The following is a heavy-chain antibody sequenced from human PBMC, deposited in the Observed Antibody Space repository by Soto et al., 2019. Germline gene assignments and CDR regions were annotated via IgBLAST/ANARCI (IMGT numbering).Heavy chain of an antibody. Sequence: QVQLQQWGAGLLKPSETLSLTCAVYGGSFSGYYWSWIRQPPGKGLEWIGEINHSGSTNYNPSLKSRVTIPVDTAKDQFSMKLSSVTAADTAVYYCARGRGSTTRRQGGWFDPWGQGTLGNVSS. D-gene: IGHD2-2*01. CDR3: ARGRGSTTRRQGGWFDP. CDR2: INHSGST. V-gene: IGHV4-34*01. J-gene: IGHJ5*02. CDR1: GGSFSGYY.